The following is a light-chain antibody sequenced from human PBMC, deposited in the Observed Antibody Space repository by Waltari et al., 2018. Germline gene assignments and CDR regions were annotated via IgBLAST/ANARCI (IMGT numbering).Light chain of an antibody. V-gene: IGLV3-25*03. CDR1: ALTDQY. CDR2: KDT. J-gene: IGLJ2*01. CDR3: QSADSTGSDVV. Sequence: SYELTQPPSVTVSPGQTARIACSGDALTDQYVHWYQQRPDRAPVVLIYKDTKRPSGIPERFSGSSSGKTVTLTISGVQAEDESDYYCQSADSTGSDVVFGGGTKLTVL.